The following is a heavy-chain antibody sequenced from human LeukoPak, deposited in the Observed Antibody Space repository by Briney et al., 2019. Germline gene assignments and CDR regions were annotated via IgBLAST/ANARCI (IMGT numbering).Heavy chain of an antibody. Sequence: GASVKVSCKASGYTFTDYYMHGGRQGPGQGLEGMGWIYPNSGGTNSAQKFQGRVTMTRDTSISTAYMELSRLRSDDTAVYYCVKMYYDFWSAFDIWGQGTMVTVSS. CDR1: GYTFTDYY. D-gene: IGHD3-3*01. V-gene: IGHV1-2*02. CDR3: VKMYYDFWSAFDI. CDR2: IYPNSGGT. J-gene: IGHJ3*02.